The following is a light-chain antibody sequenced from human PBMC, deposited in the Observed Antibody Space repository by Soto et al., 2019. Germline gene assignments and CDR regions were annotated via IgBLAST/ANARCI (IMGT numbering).Light chain of an antibody. V-gene: IGKV2-28*01. Sequence: DIVMTQSPLSLPVTPGESASISCRSSQSLLHNNGCNYLDWYLQKPGQSPQLLFFMGSHRASGVPDTFSASGSGTDFTLKISRVEAEDVGVYYCMQTLQTPLTFGGGTKVEI. CDR1: QSLLHNNGCNY. CDR2: MGS. J-gene: IGKJ4*01. CDR3: MQTLQTPLT.